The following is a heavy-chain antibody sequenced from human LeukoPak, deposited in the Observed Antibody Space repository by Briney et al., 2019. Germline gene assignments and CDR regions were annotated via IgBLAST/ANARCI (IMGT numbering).Heavy chain of an antibody. Sequence: SETLSLTCIVSGGSISSSYWSWLRQSPGKGLEWIGYVHYAESSYYNPSLKSRVTLSVDTSKNQFSLRLSSVTAADTAVYFCARVATGSYRPAYYFYGLDVWGQGTTVIVSS. CDR2: VHYAESS. D-gene: IGHD3-10*01. CDR3: ARVATGSYRPAYYFYGLDV. V-gene: IGHV4-59*01. J-gene: IGHJ6*02. CDR1: GGSISSSY.